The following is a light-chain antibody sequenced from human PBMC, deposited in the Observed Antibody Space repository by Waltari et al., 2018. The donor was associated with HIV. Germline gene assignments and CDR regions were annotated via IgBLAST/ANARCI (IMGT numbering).Light chain of an antibody. V-gene: IGKV1D-12*01. Sequence: DIQMTPFPSSVSASGGNSGTMTCRATQGIANWVAWYQQKPGKAPKLLIHGAYILQEGVPSRFSGSGSGTFFSLTINSLQPEDFATYYCQQTNSFPITFGQGTRLDSK. CDR3: QQTNSFPIT. J-gene: IGKJ5*01. CDR1: QGIANW. CDR2: GAY.